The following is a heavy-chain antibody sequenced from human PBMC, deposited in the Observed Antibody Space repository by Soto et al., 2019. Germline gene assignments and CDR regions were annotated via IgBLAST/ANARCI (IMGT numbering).Heavy chain of an antibody. CDR3: ARDAAVMAAAGPDY. J-gene: IGHJ4*02. Sequence: QVQLVQSGAEVKKPGASVKVSCKASGYTFSTYGISWVRQAPGQGLEWMGWISAYNGDTETNYAQKFQGRVNMTTDTPTSAAYMERRNLRSDDTAVYYCARDAAVMAAAGPDYWGQGTLVTVSS. CDR2: ISAYNGDTET. V-gene: IGHV1-18*01. D-gene: IGHD6-13*01. CDR1: GYTFSTYG.